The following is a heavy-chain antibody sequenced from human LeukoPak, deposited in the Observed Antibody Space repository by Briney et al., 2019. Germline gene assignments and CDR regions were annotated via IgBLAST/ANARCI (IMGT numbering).Heavy chain of an antibody. CDR3: VPRGDGGFDY. CDR2: MNPSTGDT. CDR1: GCFFTSHY. V-gene: IGHV1-2*06. D-gene: IGHD3-16*01. J-gene: IGHJ4*02. Sequence: ASVKVSCQVSGCFFTSHYMHWVRQAPGQGLEWMGRMNPSTGDTNYAQNFQGRVTMTRDTSINIAYMELSSLRFDDTAIYYCVPRGDGGFDYWGQGSLVTVSS.